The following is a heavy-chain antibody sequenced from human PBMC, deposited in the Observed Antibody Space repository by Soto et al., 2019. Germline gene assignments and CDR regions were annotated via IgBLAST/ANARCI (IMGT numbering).Heavy chain of an antibody. CDR3: AKGIVVVTAMLSDY. V-gene: IGHV3-30*18. D-gene: IGHD2-21*02. J-gene: IGHJ4*02. Sequence: QVQLVESGGGVVQPGRSLRLSCAASGFTFSSYGMHWVRQAPGKGLEWVAVISYDGSNKYYADSVKGRFTISRDNSKNTLYLQMNSLRAEDTAVYYCAKGIVVVTAMLSDYWGQGTLVTVSS. CDR1: GFTFSSYG. CDR2: ISYDGSNK.